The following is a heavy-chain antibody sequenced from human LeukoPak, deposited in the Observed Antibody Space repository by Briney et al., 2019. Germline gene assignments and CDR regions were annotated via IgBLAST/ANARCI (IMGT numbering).Heavy chain of an antibody. Sequence: GGSLRLSCAASGFTFSTYAINWVRQAPGKWLEWVSAITGSGGSTYIADSAKGRPTISRDNCMNTLYLQMNSLRAEETAVYYCAKATLGSCSGARCYPFDYWGQGTLVTLSS. CDR1: GFTFSTYA. CDR3: AKATLGSCSGARCYPFDY. D-gene: IGHD2-15*01. V-gene: IGHV3-23*01. J-gene: IGHJ4*02. CDR2: ITGSGGST.